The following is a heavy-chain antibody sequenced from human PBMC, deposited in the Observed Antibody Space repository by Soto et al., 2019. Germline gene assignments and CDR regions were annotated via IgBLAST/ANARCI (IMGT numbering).Heavy chain of an antibody. Sequence: VQLRQAGPGLVKTSGTLSLTCVVSGGSVSSTNWWTWVRQPPGKRLEWIGEIYHNGSPTYSPSLRGRATISGDKSNTQFSLRLGSVTARDTSVYYCATLPPRIAVTVLPIPTCGQGIHVTVSS. CDR1: GGSVSSTNW. CDR3: ATLPPRIAVTVLPIPT. D-gene: IGHD4-17*01. CDR2: IYHNGSP. J-gene: IGHJ5*02. V-gene: IGHV4-4*02.